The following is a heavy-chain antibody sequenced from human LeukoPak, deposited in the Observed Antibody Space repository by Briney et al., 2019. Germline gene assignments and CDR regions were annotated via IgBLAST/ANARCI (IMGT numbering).Heavy chain of an antibody. CDR2: ISADGVTT. V-gene: IGHV3-23*01. J-gene: IGHJ4*02. CDR1: GFTFRSHA. D-gene: IGHD4-17*01. CDR3: ARASTTVPNLLDH. Sequence: PGGSLRLSCAASGFTFRSHAMSWVRQAPGKGLEWVSAISADGVTTYYADSVKGRFTISRDNSKNTLCLQMNSLRAEDTAVYYCARASTTVPNLLDHWGRGTLVTVSS.